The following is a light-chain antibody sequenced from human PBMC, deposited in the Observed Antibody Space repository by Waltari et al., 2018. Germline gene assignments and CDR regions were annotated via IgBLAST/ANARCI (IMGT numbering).Light chain of an antibody. Sequence: QSVVTQEASLTVSPGGTVTLTCASSTGPVTRRCYPNWFQQRPGQPPTTPIHTTTNKLSWTPARFSGSLVGDKAALTLSGVQPEDEADYYCLLYCGGRGVFGGGTKLTVL. CDR3: LLYCGGRGV. CDR1: TGPVTRRCY. CDR2: TTT. J-gene: IGLJ3*02. V-gene: IGLV7-43*01.